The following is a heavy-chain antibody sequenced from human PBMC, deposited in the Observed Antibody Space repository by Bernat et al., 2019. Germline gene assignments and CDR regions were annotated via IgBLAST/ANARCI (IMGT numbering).Heavy chain of an antibody. Sequence: EVQLVESGGGLVQPGGSLRLSCAASGFTFSSYWMHWVRQAPGKGLVWVSRINSDGSSTSYADSVKGRFTISRDNAKNTLYLQMNSLRAEDTAVYYCASGLYDFWSGYSQRDAFDIWGQGTMVTVSS. CDR1: GFTFSSYW. V-gene: IGHV3-74*01. CDR2: INSDGSST. J-gene: IGHJ3*02. D-gene: IGHD3-3*01. CDR3: ASGLYDFWSGYSQRDAFDI.